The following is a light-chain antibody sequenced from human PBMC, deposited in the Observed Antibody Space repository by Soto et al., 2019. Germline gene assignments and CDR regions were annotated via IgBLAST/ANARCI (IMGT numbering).Light chain of an antibody. Sequence: DVVMTQSPLSLPVTLGQPASISCRSSQSLMHSDGNTYWNWFQQRPGQSPRRLIYEVSDRDSGVPDRFSGSGSGTDFTLKISRVEAEDVGVYYCMQGTHWPWTFGQGTEVEIK. CDR3: MQGTHWPWT. V-gene: IGKV2-30*02. CDR1: QSLMHSDGNTY. J-gene: IGKJ1*01. CDR2: EVS.